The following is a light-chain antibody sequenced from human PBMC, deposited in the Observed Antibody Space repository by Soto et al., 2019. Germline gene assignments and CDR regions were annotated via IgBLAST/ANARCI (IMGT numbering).Light chain of an antibody. V-gene: IGKV2-28*01. CDR2: LGS. CDR1: QSLLHSSGRYY. Sequence: DIVMTQSPLSLPVAPGEPASISCRSSQSLLHSSGRYYLDWYLQKPGQSPQLLIYLGSHRASGVXDXXSGSGSGTDFTLTISRVEAEDVGIYYCIQALQTPFTFGGGTRAEIK. J-gene: IGKJ4*01. CDR3: IQALQTPFT.